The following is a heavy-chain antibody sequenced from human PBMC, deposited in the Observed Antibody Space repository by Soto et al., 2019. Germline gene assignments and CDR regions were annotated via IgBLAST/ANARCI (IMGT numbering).Heavy chain of an antibody. CDR2: IWYDGSNK. Sequence: PGGSLRLSCAASGFTFSSYGMHWVRQAPGKGLEWVAVIWYDGSNKYYADSVKGRFTISRDNSKNTLYLQMNSLRAEDTAVYYCARGFPTDYDFWSGHPTPFDYWGQGTLVTVSS. J-gene: IGHJ4*02. D-gene: IGHD3-3*01. CDR3: ARGFPTDYDFWSGHPTPFDY. V-gene: IGHV3-33*01. CDR1: GFTFSSYG.